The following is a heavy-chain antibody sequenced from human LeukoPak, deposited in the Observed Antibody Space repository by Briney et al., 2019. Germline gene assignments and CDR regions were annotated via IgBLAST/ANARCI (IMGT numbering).Heavy chain of an antibody. J-gene: IGHJ4*02. D-gene: IGHD6-6*01. CDR2: IYHSGST. CDR1: GGSLSSGGYY. Sequence: SETLSLTCTVSGGSLSSGGYYWSWIRQPPGKGLEWIGYIYHSGSTYYNPSLKSRVTISVDRSKNQFSLKLSSVTAADTAVYYCARDDLSVAARLSGVWGQGTLVTVSS. CDR3: ARDDLSVAARLSGV. V-gene: IGHV4-30-2*01.